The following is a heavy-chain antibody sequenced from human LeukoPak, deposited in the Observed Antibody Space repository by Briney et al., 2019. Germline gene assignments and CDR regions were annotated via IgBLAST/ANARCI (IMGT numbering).Heavy chain of an antibody. CDR1: GFTFTSSA. D-gene: IGHD3-10*01. CDR2: IVVGSGNT. V-gene: IGHV1-58*02. CDR3: AASYYGSGSPDY. J-gene: IGHJ4*02. Sequence: ASVKVSCKASGFTFTSSAMQWVRQARGQRLEWIGWIVVGSGNTNYAQKFQERVTITRDMSTSTAYMELSSLRSEDTAVYYCAASYYGSGSPDYWGQGTLVTVSS.